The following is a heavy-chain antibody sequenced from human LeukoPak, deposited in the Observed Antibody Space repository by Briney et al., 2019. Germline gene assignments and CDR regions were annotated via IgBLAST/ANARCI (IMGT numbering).Heavy chain of an antibody. CDR3: ARGVYFDWGNYYYYMDV. V-gene: IGHV3-23*01. J-gene: IGHJ6*03. CDR2: ISGSGGST. D-gene: IGHD3-9*01. Sequence: PGGSLRLSCAASGFTFSSYAMSWVRQAPGKGLEWVSAISGSGGSTYSADSVKGRFTISRDNSKNTLYLQMNSLRAEDTAVYYCARGVYFDWGNYYYYMDVWGKGTTVTVSS. CDR1: GFTFSSYA.